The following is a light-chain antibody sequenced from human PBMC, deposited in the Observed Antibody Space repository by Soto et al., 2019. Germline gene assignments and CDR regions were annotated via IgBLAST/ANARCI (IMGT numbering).Light chain of an antibody. J-gene: IGKJ3*01. CDR2: AAS. CDR1: QSISSY. V-gene: IGKV1-39*01. CDR3: QQSYSTPLT. Sequence: DIQMTQSPSSLSASVGDRVTITCRASQSISSYLNWYQQKPGKAPKLLIYAASSLQSGVPSRFSGSVSGTDFTLTISSLQPEDFATYYCQQSYSTPLTFGPGTKVYIK.